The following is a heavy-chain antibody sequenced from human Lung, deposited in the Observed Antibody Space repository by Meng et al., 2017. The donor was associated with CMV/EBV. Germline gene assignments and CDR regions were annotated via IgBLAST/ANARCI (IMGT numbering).Heavy chain of an antibody. CDR3: AKGKWGGYYYYYGMDV. V-gene: IGHV3-23*03. CDR2: IYSGDDST. D-gene: IGHD1-26*01. CDR1: GFTFSTFA. Sequence: EXXKISXAASGFTFSTFAMSWARPAPGKGLQWISVIYSGDDSTYYADSVKGRFTISRDNSKNMLYLQMNSLRAEDSAVYFCAKGKWGGYYYYYGMDVWGRGTXVTVAS. J-gene: IGHJ6*02.